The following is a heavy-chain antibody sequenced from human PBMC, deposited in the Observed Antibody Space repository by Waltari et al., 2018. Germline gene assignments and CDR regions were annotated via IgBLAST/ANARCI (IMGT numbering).Heavy chain of an antibody. CDR3: ARGGILEWLFFFDY. D-gene: IGHD3-3*01. Sequence: EVQLVESGGGLVQPGGSLRLSCAASGFTFSCYSMNWVRQAPGKGLEWVSYISSSSTIYYADSVKGRFTNSRDNAKNSLYLQMNSLRAEDTAVYYCARGGILEWLFFFDYWGQGTLVTVSS. J-gene: IGHJ4*02. V-gene: IGHV3-48*01. CDR1: GFTFSCYS. CDR2: ISSSSTI.